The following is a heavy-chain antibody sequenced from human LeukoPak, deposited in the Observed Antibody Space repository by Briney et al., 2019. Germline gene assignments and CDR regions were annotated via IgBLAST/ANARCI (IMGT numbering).Heavy chain of an antibody. V-gene: IGHV3-7*04. CDR1: GFTFSSYW. D-gene: IGHD3-22*01. CDR3: ARGGTYYYDSSGYYAFDI. Sequence: PGGSLRLSCAASGFTFSSYWMSWVRQAPGKGLEWVANIKQDGSEKYYVDSVKGRFTISRDNAKNSLYLQMNSLRAEDTAVYYCARGGTYYYDSSGYYAFDIWGQGTMVTVSS. CDR2: IKQDGSEK. J-gene: IGHJ3*02.